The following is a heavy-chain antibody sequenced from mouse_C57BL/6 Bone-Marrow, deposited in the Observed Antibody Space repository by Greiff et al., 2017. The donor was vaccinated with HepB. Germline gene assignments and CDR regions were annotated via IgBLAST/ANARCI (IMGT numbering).Heavy chain of an antibody. J-gene: IGHJ2*01. V-gene: IGHV1-81*01. CDR1: GYTFTSYG. CDR3: ARREAYYSNYRYYLDY. D-gene: IGHD2-5*01. Sequence: VQLLESGAELARPGASVKLSCKASGYTFTSYGISWVKQRTGQGLEWIGEIYPRSGNTYYNEKFKGKATLTADKSSSTAYMELRSRTSEDSAVYCCARREAYYSNYRYYLDYWGQGTTVTVSS. CDR2: IYPRSGNT.